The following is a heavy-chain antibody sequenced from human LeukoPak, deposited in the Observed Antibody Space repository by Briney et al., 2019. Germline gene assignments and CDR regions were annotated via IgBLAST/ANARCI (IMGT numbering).Heavy chain of an antibody. V-gene: IGHV1-46*01. CDR1: GYTFTSYY. J-gene: IGHJ1*01. D-gene: IGHD3-22*01. CDR2: INPSGGST. CDR3: ARDFHDSSGPPKNFQH. Sequence: ASVKVSCKASGYTFTSYYMHWVRQAPGQGLEWMGIINPSGGSTSYAQKFQGRITMTRDTSTSTVYMELSSLRSEDTAVYYCARDFHDSSGPPKNFQHWGQGTLVTVSS.